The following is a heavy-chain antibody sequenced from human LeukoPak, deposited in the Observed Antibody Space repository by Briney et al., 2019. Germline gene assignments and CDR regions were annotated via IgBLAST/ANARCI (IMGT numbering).Heavy chain of an antibody. D-gene: IGHD1-7*01. V-gene: IGHV4-61*02. CDR2: IYTSGST. CDR1: GGSISSGSYY. J-gene: IGHJ4*02. Sequence: PSETLSLTCTVSGGSISSGSYYWSWIRQPAGKGLEWIGRIYTSGSTNYNPSLKSRVTISVDTSKNQFSLKLSSVTAADTAVYYCARVPRYNWNYGHFDYWGQGTLATVSS. CDR3: ARVPRYNWNYGHFDY.